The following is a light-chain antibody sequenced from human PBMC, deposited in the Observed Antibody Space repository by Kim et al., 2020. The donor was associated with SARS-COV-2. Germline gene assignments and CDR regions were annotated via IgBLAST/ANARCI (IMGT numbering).Light chain of an antibody. Sequence: TVEDTVTISGQANKDLTNSLNGYQQEPGKAPKLLISDASNLETGVPSRFRGSGSGTHFTFTITSLQPEDIATYYCQQYNNLPLTFGGGTKVDIK. CDR1: KDLTNS. CDR3: QQYNNLPLT. CDR2: DAS. J-gene: IGKJ4*01. V-gene: IGKV1-33*01.